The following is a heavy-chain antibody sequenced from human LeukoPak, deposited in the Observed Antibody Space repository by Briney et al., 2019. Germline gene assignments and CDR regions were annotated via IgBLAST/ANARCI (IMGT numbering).Heavy chain of an antibody. J-gene: IGHJ4*02. CDR1: GFTFSSYA. CDR3: AKETLAVTSYFDY. D-gene: IGHD4-17*01. Sequence: GGSLRLSCAASGFTFSSYAMCRVRQAPGKGLEWVSAISGSGGSTYYADSVKGRFTISRDNSKNTLYLQMNSLRGEDTAVYYCAKETLAVTSYFDYGGKGTLVTVSS. V-gene: IGHV3-23*01. CDR2: ISGSGGST.